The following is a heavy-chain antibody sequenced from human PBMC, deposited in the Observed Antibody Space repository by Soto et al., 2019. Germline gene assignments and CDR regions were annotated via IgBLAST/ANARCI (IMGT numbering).Heavy chain of an antibody. CDR2: IYYSGST. CDR3: ARIDYPTHYYYYGMDV. V-gene: IGHV4-61*01. CDR1: CGSVSSGSFY. Sequence: SETLSLTCTVSCGSVSSGSFYWSWIRQPPGKGLEWIGYIYYSGSTNYNPSLKSRVTISVDTSKNQFSLKLSSVTAADTAVYYCARIDYPTHYYYYGMDVWGQGTTVTVSS. D-gene: IGHD4-17*01. J-gene: IGHJ6*02.